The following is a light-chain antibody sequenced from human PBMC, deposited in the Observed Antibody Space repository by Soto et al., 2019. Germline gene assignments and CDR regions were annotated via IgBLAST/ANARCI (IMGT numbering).Light chain of an antibody. CDR2: GAS. J-gene: IGKJ1*01. Sequence: KVWTQSPYTLSVYPGERATLSCRASQSVSSNYLAWYQQKPGQAPRLLIYGASTRATGIPDRFSGSGYGTALTLTIRRLEPADSAVYSCQQYARSPTWRFGQGTKVDIK. CDR3: QQYARSPTWR. V-gene: IGKV3-20*01. CDR1: QSVSSNY.